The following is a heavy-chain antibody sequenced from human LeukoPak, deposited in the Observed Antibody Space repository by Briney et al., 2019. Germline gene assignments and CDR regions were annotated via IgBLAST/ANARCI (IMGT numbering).Heavy chain of an antibody. CDR2: IYYSGST. CDR3: AREGSSWFYYFDY. J-gene: IGHJ4*02. CDR1: GGSVSSGSYY. V-gene: IGHV4-61*01. D-gene: IGHD6-13*01. Sequence: ETLSLTCTVSGGSVSSGSYYWSWIRQPPGKGLEWIGYIYYSGSTNYNPSLKSRVTISVDTSKNQFSLKPSSVTAADTAVYYCAREGSSWFYYFDYWGQGTLVTVSS.